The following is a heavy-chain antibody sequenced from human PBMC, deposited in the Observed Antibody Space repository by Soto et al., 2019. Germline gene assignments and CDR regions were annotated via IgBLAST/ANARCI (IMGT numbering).Heavy chain of an antibody. J-gene: IGHJ3*01. CDR1: GLTISGKKY. CDR3: ATWHEREHAYDV. Sequence: DVQLVESGGGLIQPGESLRLSCAAFGLTISGKKYVAWVRQAPGKGLEWVSALYDVDGSFYADSVKGRFTTCSDSSKTTVYLQMNDLRPDDTAVYYCATWHEREHAYDVWGQGTTVTVSS. CDR2: LYDVDGS. D-gene: IGHD1-1*01. V-gene: IGHV3-53*01.